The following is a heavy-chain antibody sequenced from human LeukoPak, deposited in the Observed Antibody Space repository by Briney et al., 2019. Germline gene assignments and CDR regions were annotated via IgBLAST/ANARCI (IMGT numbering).Heavy chain of an antibody. V-gene: IGHV3-74*01. Sequence: GGSLRLSCAASGFTLSSYWMHWVRQAPGKGLVWVSCIIRDGSSINYADSVKGRFTISRDDAKNTLYLQMNSLRAEDTAVYYCARDTITSSRFFDVWGRGTLVTVSS. D-gene: IGHD3-16*01. CDR3: ARDTITSSRFFDV. CDR2: IIRDGSSI. J-gene: IGHJ2*01. CDR1: GFTLSSYW.